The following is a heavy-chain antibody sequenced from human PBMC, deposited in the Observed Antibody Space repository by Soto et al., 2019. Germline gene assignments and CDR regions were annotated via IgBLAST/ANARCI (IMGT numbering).Heavy chain of an antibody. Sequence: AAVKVSCKASGYTFTSYGISWVRQAPGQGLEWMGWISAYNGNTNYAQKLQGRVTMTTDTSTSTAYMELRSLRSDDTAVYYCAREFXLPGYYDFWSGYYPLDYWGQGTLVTVSS. CDR1: GYTFTSYG. CDR3: AREFXLPGYYDFWSGYYPLDY. V-gene: IGHV1-18*04. D-gene: IGHD3-3*01. J-gene: IGHJ4*02. CDR2: ISAYNGNT.